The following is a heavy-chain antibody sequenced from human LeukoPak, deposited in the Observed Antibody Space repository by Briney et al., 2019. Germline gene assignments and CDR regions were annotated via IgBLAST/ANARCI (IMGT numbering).Heavy chain of an antibody. CDR1: GFTFSSYA. CDR2: ISYDGSNK. D-gene: IGHD5-24*01. CDR3: ARDRDGYNFVGYYFDY. Sequence: GGSLRLSCAASGFTFSSYAMHWVRQAPGKGLEWVAVISYDGSNKYYADSVKGRFTISRDNSKNTLYLQMNSLRAEDTAVYYCARDRDGYNFVGYYFDYWGQGTLVTVSS. V-gene: IGHV3-30-3*01. J-gene: IGHJ4*02.